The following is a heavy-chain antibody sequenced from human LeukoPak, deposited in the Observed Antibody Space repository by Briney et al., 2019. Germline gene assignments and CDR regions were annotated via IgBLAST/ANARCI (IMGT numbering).Heavy chain of an antibody. Sequence: GASVKVSCKASGYTFTGYYMHWVRQAPGQGLEWMGWINPNSGGTNYAQKFQGRVTMTRDTSISTAYMELSRLRSDDTAVYYCARALPPYDSSGGHFDYWGQGTLVTISS. D-gene: IGHD3-22*01. CDR3: ARALPPYDSSGGHFDY. CDR2: INPNSGGT. J-gene: IGHJ4*02. V-gene: IGHV1-2*02. CDR1: GYTFTGYY.